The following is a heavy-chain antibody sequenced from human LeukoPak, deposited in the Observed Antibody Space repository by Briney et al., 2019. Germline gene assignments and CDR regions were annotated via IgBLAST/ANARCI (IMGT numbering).Heavy chain of an antibody. Sequence: GGSLRLSCAASGFTFSSYAMSWVRQAPGKGLEWVSAISGSGDSTYYGDSVKGRFTISRDNSKNTLYLQMNSLRAEDTAVYYCAKGGYGSGVLHFDYWGQGTLVTVSS. CDR2: ISGSGDST. CDR1: GFTFSSYA. CDR3: AKGGYGSGVLHFDY. V-gene: IGHV3-23*01. J-gene: IGHJ4*02. D-gene: IGHD3-10*01.